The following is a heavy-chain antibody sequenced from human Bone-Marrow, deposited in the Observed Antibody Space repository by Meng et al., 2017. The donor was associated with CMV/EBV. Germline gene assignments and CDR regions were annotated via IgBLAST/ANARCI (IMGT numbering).Heavy chain of an antibody. CDR2: IYYSGST. CDR1: GVSISSYY. J-gene: IGHJ4*02. Sequence: GSLRLSCTVSGVSISSYYWGWIRQPPGKGLECIGYIYYSGSTNYNPSLKSRVTISVDTSKNQFSLKLSSVTAADTAVYYCARVVLSITGTIFDYWGQGTLVTVSS. CDR3: ARVVLSITGTIFDY. D-gene: IGHD1-20*01. V-gene: IGHV4-59*01.